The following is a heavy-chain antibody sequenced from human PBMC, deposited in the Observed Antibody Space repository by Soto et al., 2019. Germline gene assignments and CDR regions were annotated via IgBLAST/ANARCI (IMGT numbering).Heavy chain of an antibody. CDR3: ARADPDASVGY. D-gene: IGHD3-16*01. CDR1: GASMSSHY. J-gene: IGHJ4*02. Sequence: PSETLSLTCTVSGASMSSHYWTWLRQSPGEGLEWIGYISYSGSTYYNPSHKSRVTISADTSRNQFSLKLSAVISADTGVYYCARADPDASVGYWGKGTLVTVSS. CDR2: ISYSGST. V-gene: IGHV4-59*11.